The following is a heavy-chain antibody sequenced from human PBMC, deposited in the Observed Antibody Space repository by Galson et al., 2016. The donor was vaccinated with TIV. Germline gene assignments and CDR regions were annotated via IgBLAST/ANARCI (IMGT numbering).Heavy chain of an antibody. CDR3: VIPDYGGNSWKRTFDL. V-gene: IGHV4-39*01. CDR2: IYYSGSI. J-gene: IGHJ3*01. CDR1: GASIRSSSFY. Sequence: SETLSLTCSVSGASIRSSSFYWGWIRQPPGKGLEWIGSIYYSGSIYYNPSLKSRVSVSVDTSTNQFSLDLYSVTAADTAVYFCVIPDYGGNSWKRTFDLWGQGIMVSVSS. D-gene: IGHD4-23*01.